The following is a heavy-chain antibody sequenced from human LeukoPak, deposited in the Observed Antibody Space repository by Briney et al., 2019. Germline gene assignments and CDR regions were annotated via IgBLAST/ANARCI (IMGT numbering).Heavy chain of an antibody. CDR3: ARDVTVILWFGEYPSAEQNYYMDV. V-gene: IGHV6-1*01. D-gene: IGHD3-10*01. CDR1: GDSVSSNSAA. CDR2: TYYRSKWYN. J-gene: IGHJ6*03. Sequence: SQTLSLTCAISGDSVSSNSAAWNWIRQSPSRGLEWLGRTYYRSKWYNDYAVSVKSRITINPDTSKNQFSLQLNSVTPEDTAVYYCARDVTVILWFGEYPSAEQNYYMDVWGKGTTVTVSS.